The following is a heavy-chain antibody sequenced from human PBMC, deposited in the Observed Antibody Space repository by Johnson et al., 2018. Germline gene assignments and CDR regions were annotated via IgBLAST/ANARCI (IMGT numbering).Heavy chain of an antibody. V-gene: IGHV4-59*03. CDR2: IYYSGST. CDR3: AILNPAGYGVDV. CDR1: GGSISSYY. J-gene: IGHJ6*02. Sequence: QVQLQESGPGLVKPSETLSLTCTVSGGSISSYYWSWIRQPPGKGLEWIGLIYYSGSTNYNPSLKSRVTISVDTSKNQFSLKLSSVTAADPAVYSCAILNPAGYGVDVWGQGTTVTVSS.